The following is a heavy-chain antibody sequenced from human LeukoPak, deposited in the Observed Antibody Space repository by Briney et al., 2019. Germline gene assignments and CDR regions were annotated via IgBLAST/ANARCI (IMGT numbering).Heavy chain of an antibody. CDR3: ARAGWIITSGIDY. V-gene: IGHV4-38-2*01. CDR2: IYHTGST. Sequence: SETLSLTCGVSGYSISRGYYCAWIRQPPGKGLEWIGTIYHTGSTYYTPSLGSRVTISVDTSKNEFSLNLNSVTAADTAVYYCARAGWIITSGIDYCGQGALVTVSS. D-gene: IGHD3-10*01. CDR1: GYSISRGYY. J-gene: IGHJ4*02.